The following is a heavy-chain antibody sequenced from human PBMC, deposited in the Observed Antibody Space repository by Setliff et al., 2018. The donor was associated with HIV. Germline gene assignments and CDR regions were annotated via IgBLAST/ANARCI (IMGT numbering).Heavy chain of an antibody. J-gene: IGHJ1*01. CDR2: IIPLFGTT. CDR1: GGTFSSYA. D-gene: IGHD3-22*01. V-gene: IGHV1-69*13. Sequence: SVKVSCKASGGTFSSYALSWVRQAPGQGLEWMGGIIPLFGTTKNAQKFQDRVTITADESTSTAYMELSSLRSEDTAVYYCARDPFPSTNYYDSSAYPFAEYFQHWGQGTLVTVSS. CDR3: ARDPFPSTNYYDSSAYPFAEYFQH.